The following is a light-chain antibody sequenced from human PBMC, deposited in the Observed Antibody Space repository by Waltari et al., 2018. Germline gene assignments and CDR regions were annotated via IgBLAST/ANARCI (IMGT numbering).Light chain of an antibody. V-gene: IGLV1-47*01. CDR1: NSNVGSNY. J-gene: IGLJ2*01. CDR2: RNT. Sequence: QSVLTQPPSASGTPGQRVTISCSGSNSNVGSNYVYWYQQFPDTAPKLLIYRNTQRSSGVPGRFSASWSGTAAALAIRGLRSEDEADYFCAAGDDSLSGHVVFGGGTKVTVL. CDR3: AAGDDSLSGHVV.